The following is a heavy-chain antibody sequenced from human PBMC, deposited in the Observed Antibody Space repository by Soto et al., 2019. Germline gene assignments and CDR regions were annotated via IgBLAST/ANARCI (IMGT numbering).Heavy chain of an antibody. CDR1: GFTFTSYA. V-gene: IGHV3-30*04. D-gene: IGHD3-22*01. CDR3: AREHLTYYYDSSGYYYFVY. Sequence: QVQLVESGGGVVQPGRSLRLSCAASGFTFTSYAMHWVRQAPGKGLEWVAVISYDGRNEYYADSVKGRFTIPRDNSKNTLYLQMNSLRAEDTAVYYCAREHLTYYYDSSGYYYFVYWGQGTLVTVSS. CDR2: ISYDGRNE. J-gene: IGHJ4*02.